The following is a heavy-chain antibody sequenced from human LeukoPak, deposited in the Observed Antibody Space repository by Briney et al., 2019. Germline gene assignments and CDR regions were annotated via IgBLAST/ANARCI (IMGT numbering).Heavy chain of an antibody. Sequence: PGGSLRLSCAASGFTFSSYAMSWVRQAPGKGLEWVSGISSSGDNTYYADSVKGLFTISRDNSKNTLYVQVNSLGTEDTAAYYCAKGSYYDSSGSFYFDYWGQGTLVTVSS. CDR3: AKGSYYDSSGSFYFDY. V-gene: IGHV3-23*01. CDR2: ISSSGDNT. D-gene: IGHD3-22*01. J-gene: IGHJ4*02. CDR1: GFTFSSYA.